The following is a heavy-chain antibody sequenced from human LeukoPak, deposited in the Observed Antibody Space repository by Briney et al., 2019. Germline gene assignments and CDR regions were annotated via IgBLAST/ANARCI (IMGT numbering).Heavy chain of an antibody. CDR1: GFTFSSYA. V-gene: IGHV3-23*01. J-gene: IGHJ4*02. D-gene: IGHD1-26*01. CDR3: AKGGSYAPLDY. CDR2: ISDSGGDS. Sequence: GGSLRLSCAASGFTFSSYAMGWVRQAPGKGLEWVSAISDSGGDSIYTDSVKDRFTISRDNSKNTLYLQMNSLRAEDTALYYCAKGGSYAPLDYWGQGTLVTVSS.